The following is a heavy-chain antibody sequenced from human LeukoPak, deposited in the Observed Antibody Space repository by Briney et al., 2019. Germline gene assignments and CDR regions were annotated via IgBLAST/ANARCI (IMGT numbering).Heavy chain of an antibody. V-gene: IGHV3-21*01. D-gene: IGHD2-2*01. Sequence: GGSLRLSCAASGFTFSSYSMNWVRQAPGKGLEWVSSISSSSSYIYYADSVKGRFTISRDNAKNSLYLQMNSLRAEDTAVYYCARDQGKKDIVVVPAATFDYWGQGTLVTVSS. CDR2: ISSSSSYI. CDR3: ARDQGKKDIVVVPAATFDY. J-gene: IGHJ4*02. CDR1: GFTFSSYS.